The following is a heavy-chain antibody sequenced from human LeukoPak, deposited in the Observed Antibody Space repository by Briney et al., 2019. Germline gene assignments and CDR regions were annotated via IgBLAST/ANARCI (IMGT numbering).Heavy chain of an antibody. CDR2: INHSGST. J-gene: IGHJ4*02. D-gene: IGHD3-22*01. Sequence: SETLSLTCAVYGGSFSGYYWSWIRQPPGKGLDWIGEINHSGSTNYNPSLKSRVTISVDTSKNQSSLKLSSVTAADTAVYYCAGGASGARTQIFYDSRCSPPHFDYWGQGTLVTVSS. CDR3: AGGASGARTQIFYDSRCSPPHFDY. V-gene: IGHV4-34*01. CDR1: GGSFSGYY.